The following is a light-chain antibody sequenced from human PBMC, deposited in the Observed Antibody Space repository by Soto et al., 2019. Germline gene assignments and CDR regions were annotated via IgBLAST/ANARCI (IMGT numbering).Light chain of an antibody. J-gene: IGLJ1*01. V-gene: IGLV1-47*02. CDR2: SNN. CDR1: RSNIGGYNY. Sequence: QSVLTQPPSASGTPGQRVTISCSGGRSNIGGYNYVYWYQQLPGAAPKLLIYSNNQRPSGVPDRFSGSKSGTSASLAISGLRSEDEADYYCAAWDDSLRGVFGTGTKVTVL. CDR3: AAWDDSLRGV.